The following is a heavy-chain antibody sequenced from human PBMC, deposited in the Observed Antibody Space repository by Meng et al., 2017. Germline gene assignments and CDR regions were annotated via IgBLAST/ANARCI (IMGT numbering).Heavy chain of an antibody. Sequence: GESLKISCAASGFTFSSYGMHWVRQAPGKGLEWVAVIWYDGSNKYYADSVKGRFTISRVNSKNTLYLQMNSLRAEDTAVYYCARGGGRVTPVFDYWGQGTLVTVAS. D-gene: IGHD4-23*01. V-gene: IGHV3-33*01. CDR2: IWYDGSNK. CDR3: ARGGGRVTPVFDY. CDR1: GFTFSSYG. J-gene: IGHJ4*02.